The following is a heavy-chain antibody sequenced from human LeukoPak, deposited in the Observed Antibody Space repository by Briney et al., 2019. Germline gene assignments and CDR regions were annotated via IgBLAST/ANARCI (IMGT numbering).Heavy chain of an antibody. CDR1: GFTFSSYG. Sequence: GSLRLSCAASGFTFSSYGMHWVRQAPGKGLEWVAFIRYDGSNKYYADSVKGRFTISRDNSKNTLYLQMNSLRAEDTAVYYCAKDQGDYYDSSGYHDAFDIWGQGTMVTVSS. V-gene: IGHV3-30*02. CDR3: AKDQGDYYDSSGYHDAFDI. D-gene: IGHD3-22*01. CDR2: IRYDGSNK. J-gene: IGHJ3*02.